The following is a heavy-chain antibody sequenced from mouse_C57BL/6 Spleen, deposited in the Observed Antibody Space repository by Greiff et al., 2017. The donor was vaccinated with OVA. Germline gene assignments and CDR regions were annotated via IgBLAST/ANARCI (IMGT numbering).Heavy chain of an antibody. D-gene: IGHD4-1*01. Sequence: EVKVVESGGGLVKPGGSLKLSCAASGFAFSDYGMHWVRQAPGKGLEWVAYISSGGSPIYYADTVKGRFTLSRDNAKNTLFLQFTSLRSEDTAMYYCARPANWDEYGFAYWGQGTLVTVSA. J-gene: IGHJ3*01. CDR1: GFAFSDYG. CDR3: ARPANWDEYGFAY. V-gene: IGHV5-17*01. CDR2: ISSGGSPI.